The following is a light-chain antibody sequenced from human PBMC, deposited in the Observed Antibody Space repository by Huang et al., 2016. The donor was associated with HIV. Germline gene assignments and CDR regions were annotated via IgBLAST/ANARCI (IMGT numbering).Light chain of an antibody. CDR3: QQRFT. Sequence: EIVLTQSPATLSLSPGGRATLSCRASQNNSSFLAWYQQGAGQAPRLLIYGASNRATGIPARFSGSGSGTDFTLTINNLEPGDFAVYYCQQRFTFGPGTKVDIK. J-gene: IGKJ3*01. CDR2: GAS. CDR1: QNNSSF. V-gene: IGKV3-11*01.